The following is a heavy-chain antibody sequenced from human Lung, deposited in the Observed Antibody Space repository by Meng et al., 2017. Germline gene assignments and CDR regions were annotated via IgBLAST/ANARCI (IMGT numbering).Heavy chain of an antibody. D-gene: IGHD5-18*01. J-gene: IGHJ4*02. CDR1: GDSMSSSAYY. CDR2: ISYSGST. V-gene: IGHV4-30-4*01. Sequence: QGELQGVGQGRVKPSQPLSLTCTVTGDSMSSSAYYWSWIRQLPGKGLEWIGYISYSGSTYYSPSLKSRVSISVDTSKKYFSLRLTSVTAADTAVYYCARGDTSKEFDYWGQGTLVTVSS. CDR3: ARGDTSKEFDY.